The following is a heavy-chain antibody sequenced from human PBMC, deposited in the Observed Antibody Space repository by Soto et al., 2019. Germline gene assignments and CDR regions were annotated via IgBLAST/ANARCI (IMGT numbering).Heavy chain of an antibody. V-gene: IGHV3-53*01. D-gene: IGHD6-19*01. Sequence: GGSLRLSCAASGFTVSNYCMAWVRQAPAKGLEWVSVIYAGGSTYYADSVKGRFTISRDNSRNTVYLQMNSLRAEDTAVYFCARVPGYTSGFDSWGQGTLVTISS. CDR3: ARVPGYTSGFDS. CDR1: GFTVSNYC. J-gene: IGHJ4*02. CDR2: IYAGGST.